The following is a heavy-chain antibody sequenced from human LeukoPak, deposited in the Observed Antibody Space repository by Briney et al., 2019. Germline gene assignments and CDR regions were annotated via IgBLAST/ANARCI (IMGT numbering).Heavy chain of an antibody. CDR1: GYSIRNGYY. Sequence: SETLSPTCTVSGYSIRNGYYWAWLRQSPVKGLEWIGSVYLTGSTFYNPSLKSRVTISVDMSKNQFSLNLTSVTAADTVVYYCAKSKSGYPQEWGQGTLVTVSS. J-gene: IGHJ4*02. CDR3: AKSKSGYPQE. V-gene: IGHV4-38-2*02. CDR2: VYLTGST. D-gene: IGHD3-3*01.